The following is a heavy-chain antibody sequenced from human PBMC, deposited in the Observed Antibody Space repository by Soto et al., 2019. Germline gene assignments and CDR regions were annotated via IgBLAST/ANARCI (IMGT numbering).Heavy chain of an antibody. CDR1: GYTFTSYG. J-gene: IGHJ4*02. CDR3: ARPTGYYYGSGNRWYFDY. CDR2: ISAYNGNT. V-gene: IGHV1-18*01. D-gene: IGHD3-10*01. Sequence: QVQLVQAGAEVKKPGASVKVSCKASGYTFTSYGISWVRQAPGQGLEWMGWISAYNGNTNYAQKLQGRVTMTTDTSTSTAYMELRSLRSDDTAVYYCARPTGYYYGSGNRWYFDYWGQGTLVTVSS.